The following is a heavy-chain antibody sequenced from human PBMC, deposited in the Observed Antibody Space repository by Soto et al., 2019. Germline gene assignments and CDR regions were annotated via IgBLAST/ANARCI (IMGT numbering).Heavy chain of an antibody. CDR1: GFTCSSYA. D-gene: IGHD3-22*01. CDR3: AKDGPTYYYDSSGYWSYYYYGMDV. J-gene: IGHJ6*02. CDR2: VSGSGVST. Sequence: GGALRLSCASSGFTCSSYARMCVLQAPGDGLDGCAAVSGSGVSTYYADSVKVRFTISRDNSKNTLYLQMNSLRAEDTAVYYCAKDGPTYYYDSSGYWSYYYYGMDVWGQGTTVTV. V-gene: IGHV3-23*01.